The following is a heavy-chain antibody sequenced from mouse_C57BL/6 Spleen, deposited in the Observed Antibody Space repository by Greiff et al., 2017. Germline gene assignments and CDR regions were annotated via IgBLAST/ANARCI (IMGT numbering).Heavy chain of an antibody. Sequence: EVHLVESGGGLVKPGGSLKLSCAASGFTFSSYALSWVRQTPEKRLEWVATISDGGSYTYSPDNVKGRFTISRDNAKNNLYLQMSHLKSEDTAMYYCARDHRADYWGQGTTLTVSS. CDR3: ARDHRADY. D-gene: IGHD3-1*01. V-gene: IGHV5-4*01. J-gene: IGHJ2*01. CDR1: GFTFSSYA. CDR2: ISDGGSYT.